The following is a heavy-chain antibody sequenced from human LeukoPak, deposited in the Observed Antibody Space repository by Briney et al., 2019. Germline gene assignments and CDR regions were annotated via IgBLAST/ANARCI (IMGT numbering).Heavy chain of an antibody. J-gene: IGHJ4*02. V-gene: IGHV3-7*03. CDR2: IKEDGSER. Sequence: GGSLRLSCEGFAFIFSGHWMNWVRQTPGKGLEWVASIKEDGSERQYVDSVKGRFSISRDNTKGSLFLQLNSLRAEDTAVYYCAREGSTWYGDFSEFHYWGQGTLVTVSS. CDR1: AFIFSGHW. D-gene: IGHD4-17*01. CDR3: AREGSTWYGDFSEFHY.